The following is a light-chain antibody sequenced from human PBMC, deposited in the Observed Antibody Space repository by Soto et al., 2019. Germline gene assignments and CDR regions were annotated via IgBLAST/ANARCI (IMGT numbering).Light chain of an antibody. CDR1: SSDVGGYNY. J-gene: IGLJ1*01. CDR3: CSFVGNYIYV. CDR2: DVS. V-gene: IGLV2-11*01. Sequence: QSALTQPRSVSGSPGQSVTISCTGTSSDVGGYNYVSWYLQHPGKAPKVMIYDVSKRPSGVPDRFSGSKSGNTASLTISGLQSEDEADYYCCSFVGNYIYVFGTGTKVTVL.